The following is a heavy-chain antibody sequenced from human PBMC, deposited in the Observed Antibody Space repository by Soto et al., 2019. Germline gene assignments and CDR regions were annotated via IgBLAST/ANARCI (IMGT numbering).Heavy chain of an antibody. D-gene: IGHD2-15*01. J-gene: IGHJ4*02. V-gene: IGHV1-18*04. Sequence: QVQLVQSGAEVKKPGASVKVSCKASGYTFTTYGFNWVRQAPGQGLEWMGWISPYNGNTNYAQNFQCRVTMTTDTSTSTAYMELRSLRSDDTAVYYCARTPRAQMVVLEAATRFDYWGQGTLVTVSS. CDR1: GYTFTTYG. CDR2: ISPYNGNT. CDR3: ARTPRAQMVVLEAATRFDY.